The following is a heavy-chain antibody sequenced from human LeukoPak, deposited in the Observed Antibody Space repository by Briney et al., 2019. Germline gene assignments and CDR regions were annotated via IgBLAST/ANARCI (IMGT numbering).Heavy chain of an antibody. CDR3: ASGPQYCSSTSCWENWFDP. D-gene: IGHD2-2*01. J-gene: IGHJ5*02. CDR2: ITSSGRNM. V-gene: IGHV3-11*04. Sequence: GGPLRLSCAASGLIFSDYYMSGIRQAPGEGLEWVSYITSSGRNMYYAESAKGRFTISRNNAKNSLYLKMNSLRAEDTAVYYCASGPQYCSSTSCWENWFDPWGQGTLVTVSS. CDR1: GLIFSDYY.